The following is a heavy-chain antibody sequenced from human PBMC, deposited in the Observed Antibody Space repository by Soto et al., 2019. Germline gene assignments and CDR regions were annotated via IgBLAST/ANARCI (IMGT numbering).Heavy chain of an antibody. CDR2: ISSSSSTI. Sequence: HPGGSLRLSCAASGFTFSSYEMNWVRQAPGKGLEWVSYISSSSSTIHYADSVKGRFTISRDNAKNSLYVQMNSLRDEDTAVYYCARAASYLFFSGYGMDVWGQGTTVTVSS. V-gene: IGHV3-48*02. CDR3: ARAASYLFFSGYGMDV. CDR1: GFTFSSYE. J-gene: IGHJ6*02. D-gene: IGHD3-10*01.